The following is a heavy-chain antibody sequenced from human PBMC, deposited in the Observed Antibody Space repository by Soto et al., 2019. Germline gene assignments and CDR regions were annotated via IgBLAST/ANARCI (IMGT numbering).Heavy chain of an antibody. CDR1: GYTFTSYA. CDR3: ARTLRAYYYYYYMDV. J-gene: IGHJ6*03. CDR2: INAGNGNT. V-gene: IGHV1-3*01. Sequence: QVQLVQSGAEVKKPGASVKVSCKASGYTFTSYAMHWVRQAPGQRLEWMGWINAGNGNTKYSQKFQGRVTITRDTSASTAYMELSSLRSEDTAVYYSARTLRAYYYYYYMDVWGKGTTVTVSS.